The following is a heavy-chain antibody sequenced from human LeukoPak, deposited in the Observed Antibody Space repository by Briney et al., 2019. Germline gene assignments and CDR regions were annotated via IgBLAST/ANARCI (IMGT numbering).Heavy chain of an antibody. V-gene: IGHV1-69*05. CDR2: IIPIFGTA. D-gene: IGHD3-10*01. Sequence: SVKVSCKASGGTFSSYAISWVRQAPGQGLEWMGGIIPIFGTANYAQKFQGRVTITTDESTSTAYMELRSLRSDNTAVYYCARDDESDIPGTFDIWGQGTMVTVSS. CDR3: ARDDESDIPGTFDI. J-gene: IGHJ3*02. CDR1: GGTFSSYA.